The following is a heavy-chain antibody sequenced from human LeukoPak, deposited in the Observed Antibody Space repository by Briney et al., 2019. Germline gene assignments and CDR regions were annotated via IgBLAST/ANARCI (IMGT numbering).Heavy chain of an antibody. V-gene: IGHV3-23*01. CDR3: AKVMKGSERLTMVRGVIMKTAGLYYMDV. D-gene: IGHD3-10*01. CDR1: GFSFSVYA. CDR2: ISGSGGRT. Sequence: PGGSLRLSCAASGFSFSVYAMSWVRQTPGKGLEWVSGISGSGGRTYSAESVKGRFTISRDNSRKTLYLQMNSLRAEDTAVYYCAKVMKGSERLTMVRGVIMKTAGLYYMDVWGKGTTVTVSS. J-gene: IGHJ6*03.